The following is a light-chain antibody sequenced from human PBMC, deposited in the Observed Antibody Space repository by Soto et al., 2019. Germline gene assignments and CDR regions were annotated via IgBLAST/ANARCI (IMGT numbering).Light chain of an antibody. CDR2: ATS. J-gene: IGKJ1*01. Sequence: IQLTQSPSSLSSSVGDRVTITCRASQSISGYLNWYQQKPGRAPNLLIYATSSLQSGVPSRFSGSGSGTDFTLTINSLQPEDFTTYYCQQSYSIPPTFGQGTKVDIK. V-gene: IGKV1-39*01. CDR1: QSISGY. CDR3: QQSYSIPPT.